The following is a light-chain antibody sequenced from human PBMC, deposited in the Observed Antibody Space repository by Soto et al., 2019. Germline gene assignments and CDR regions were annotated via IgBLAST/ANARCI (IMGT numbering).Light chain of an antibody. CDR3: QQYGSSPPWT. CDR2: GAS. J-gene: IGKJ1*01. Sequence: IGLTQSHYTLSLSPGERATLSCMSIQSVSSSYLAWYQPKPGQAPRLLIYGASSRATGIPDRFSGSGSGTDFTLTISRLEPEDFAVYYCQQYGSSPPWTFGQGTKVDIK. CDR1: QSVSSSY. V-gene: IGKV3-20*01.